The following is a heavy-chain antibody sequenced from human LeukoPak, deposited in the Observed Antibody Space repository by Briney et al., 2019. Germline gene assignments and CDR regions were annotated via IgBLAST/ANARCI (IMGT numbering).Heavy chain of an antibody. J-gene: IGHJ5*02. CDR1: GGSISSSSYY. D-gene: IGHD2-15*01. CDR3: ARGLERPRSGGSGKRSWFDP. Sequence: PSETLSLTCTVSGGSISSSSYYWGWIRQPPGKGLEWIGSIYYSGSTYYNPSLKSRVTISVDTSKNQFSLKLSSVTAADTAVYYCARGLERPRSGGSGKRSWFDPWGQGTLVTVSS. V-gene: IGHV4-39*07. CDR2: IYYSGST.